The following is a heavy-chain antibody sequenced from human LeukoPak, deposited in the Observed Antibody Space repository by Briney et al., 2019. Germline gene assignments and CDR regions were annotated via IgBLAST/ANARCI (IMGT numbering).Heavy chain of an antibody. CDR1: GFTFSSYG. J-gene: IGHJ4*02. CDR2: ISYDGSNK. V-gene: IGHV3-30*18. D-gene: IGHD6-19*01. CDR3: AKGSIAVAAPYFDY. Sequence: GGSLRLSCAASGFTFSSYGMHWVRQAPGKGLEWVAVISYDGSNKYYADSVKGRFTISRDNSKNTLYLQMNSLRAEDTAVYYCAKGSIAVAAPYFDYWGQGTLVTVSS.